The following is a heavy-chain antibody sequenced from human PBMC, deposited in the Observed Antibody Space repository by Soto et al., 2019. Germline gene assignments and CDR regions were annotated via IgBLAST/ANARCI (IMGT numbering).Heavy chain of an antibody. CDR2: IYWNDDK. D-gene: IGHD6-19*01. Sequence: QITLKESGPTLVKPTQNLTLTCTFSGFSLSSTRMAVGWIRQPQGKALEWLALIYWNDDKRYSPFLKSRLTIPKDTSKNQVVLTMSNMDPVDTARYYCAHIVVAGLGYYFDYWGQGTLVTVSS. CDR1: GFSLSSTRMA. J-gene: IGHJ4*02. V-gene: IGHV2-5*01. CDR3: AHIVVAGLGYYFDY.